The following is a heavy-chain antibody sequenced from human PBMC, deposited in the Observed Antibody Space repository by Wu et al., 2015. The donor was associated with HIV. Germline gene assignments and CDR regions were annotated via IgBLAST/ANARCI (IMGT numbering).Heavy chain of an antibody. CDR2: IIPLFRTT. CDR1: GGTFSSFA. Sequence: QVHLVQSGAEVKKPGSSVKVSCTASGGTFSSFAISWVRQAPGQGLEWMGRIIPLFRTTNYAQEFQGRVTITADESTSTAFMELSSLRSEDTAVYYCARGPYSYGSGVYYLDYWGQGTLVTSPQ. J-gene: IGHJ4*02. D-gene: IGHD3-10*01. V-gene: IGHV1-69*18. CDR3: ARGPYSYGSGVYYLDY.